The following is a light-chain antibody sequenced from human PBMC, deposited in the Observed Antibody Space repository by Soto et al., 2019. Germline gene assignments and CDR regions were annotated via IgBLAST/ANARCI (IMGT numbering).Light chain of an antibody. CDR1: SSDVGSYNR. CDR3: SSYTSSSTSVV. J-gene: IGLJ2*01. Sequence: QSALTQPPSVSGSPGQSVTISCTGTSSDVGSYNRVSWYQQPPGTAPKLMIYEVSNRPSGVPDRFSGSKSGNTASLTISGLHAEDEADYCCSSYTSSSTSVVFGGGTKLTVL. V-gene: IGLV2-18*02. CDR2: EVS.